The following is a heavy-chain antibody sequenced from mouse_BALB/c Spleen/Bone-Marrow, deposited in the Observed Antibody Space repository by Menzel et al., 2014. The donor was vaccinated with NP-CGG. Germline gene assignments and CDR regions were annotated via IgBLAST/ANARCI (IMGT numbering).Heavy chain of an antibody. Sequence: QVQLQQPGAELVMPGASVKMSCKASGYTFTDYWMHWVKQRPGQGLEWTGAIDTSDTYTNYNQKFKGKATLTVDESSSTAYMQLSSLTSEDSAVYFCTRGWDGYYFDYWGQGTTLTVSS. CDR1: GYTFTDYW. CDR3: TRGWDGYYFDY. D-gene: IGHD4-1*01. CDR2: IDTSDTYT. V-gene: IGHV1-69*01. J-gene: IGHJ2*01.